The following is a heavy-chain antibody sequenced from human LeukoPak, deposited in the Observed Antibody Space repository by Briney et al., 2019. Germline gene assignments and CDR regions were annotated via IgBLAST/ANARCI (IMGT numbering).Heavy chain of an antibody. Sequence: PSETLSLTCSVSGGSISSYYWSWIRQPPGKGLEWIGYIYYSGSTNYNPSLKSRATMSVDTSKNQFSLKLTSVTAADTAVYYCARLWPVAGYDAFDIWGHGTMVTVSS. V-gene: IGHV4-59*08. CDR3: ARLWPVAGYDAFDI. CDR1: GGSISSYY. CDR2: IYYSGST. J-gene: IGHJ3*02. D-gene: IGHD6-19*01.